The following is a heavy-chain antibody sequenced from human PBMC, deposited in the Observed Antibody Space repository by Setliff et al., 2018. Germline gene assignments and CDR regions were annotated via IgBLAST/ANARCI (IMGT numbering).Heavy chain of an antibody. V-gene: IGHV4-38-2*02. J-gene: IGHJ5*01. D-gene: IGHD7-27*01. CDR2: LYHSGTT. CDR3: VRDLPELTGRSFDP. CDR1: GFSITSGYF. Sequence: PSETLSLTCAVSGFSITSGYFWGWIRRPPGKGLEWIGSLYHSGTTYYNPFLKSRVTISVDTSKNQFSLKLTSVTAADTAVYYCVRDLPELTGRSFDPWGQGTQVTVSS.